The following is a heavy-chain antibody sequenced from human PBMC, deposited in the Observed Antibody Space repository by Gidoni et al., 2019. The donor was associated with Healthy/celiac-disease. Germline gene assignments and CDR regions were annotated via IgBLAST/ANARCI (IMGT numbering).Heavy chain of an antibody. D-gene: IGHD3-10*01. V-gene: IGHV4-34*01. CDR3: ARGYRIRVRGTNWFDP. Sequence: QVQLQQWGAGLLKPSETLSLTCAVYGGSFSGYYWSWIRQPPGKGLEWIGEINHSGSTNYNPSLKSRVTISVDTPKNQFSLKLSSVTAADTAVYYCARGYRIRVRGTNWFDPWGQGTLVTVSS. CDR2: INHSGST. CDR1: GGSFSGYY. J-gene: IGHJ5*02.